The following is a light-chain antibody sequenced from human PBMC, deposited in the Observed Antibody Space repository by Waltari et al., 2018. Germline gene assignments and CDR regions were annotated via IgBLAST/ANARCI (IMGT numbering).Light chain of an antibody. J-gene: IGKJ1*01. CDR1: QSINKY. V-gene: IGKV3-20*01. CDR3: QKYGTLPAT. CDR2: ETS. Sequence: EIVLTQSPGTLSLSPGERATLSCRASQSINKYLVWYQQKPGQPPRLLIYETSIRATGIPDRFSGSGSVTDFSLTISRLEPEDFAVYYCQKYGTLPATFGQGTKVEIK.